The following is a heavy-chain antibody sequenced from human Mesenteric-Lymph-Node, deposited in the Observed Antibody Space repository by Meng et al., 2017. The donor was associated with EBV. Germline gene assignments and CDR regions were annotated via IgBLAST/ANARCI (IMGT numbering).Heavy chain of an antibody. CDR1: GGSSSSSNW. Sequence: QESGPGLGTPSGTLSLPCAVSGGSSSSSNWWSWVRQPPGKGLEWIGEIYHSGITNYNPSLSSRVTMSVDKSKNQFSLNLISLTAADTAVYYCASAQCSGGGCPGGSWGQGTLVTVSS. CDR3: ASAQCSGGGCPGGS. V-gene: IGHV4-4*02. CDR2: IYHSGIT. J-gene: IGHJ5*02. D-gene: IGHD2-15*01.